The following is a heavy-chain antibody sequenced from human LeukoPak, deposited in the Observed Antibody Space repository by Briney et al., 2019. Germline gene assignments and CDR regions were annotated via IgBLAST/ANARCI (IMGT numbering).Heavy chain of an antibody. CDR1: GYTFTSYG. CDR3: ARDAYYYDSSGYQGGYYYYMDV. V-gene: IGHV1-18*01. CDR2: ISAYNGNT. J-gene: IGHJ6*03. Sequence: ASVKVSCKASGYTFTSYGISWVRQAPGQGLEWMGWISAYNGNTNYAQKLQGRVTMTTDTSTSTAYMELRSLRSDDTAVYYCARDAYYYDSSGYQGGYYYYMDVWGKGATVTVSS. D-gene: IGHD3-22*01.